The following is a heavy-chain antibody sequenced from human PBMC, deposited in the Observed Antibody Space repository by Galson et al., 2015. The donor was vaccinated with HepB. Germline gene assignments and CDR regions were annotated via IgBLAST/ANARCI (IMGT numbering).Heavy chain of an antibody. CDR1: GFTFSAHN. V-gene: IGHV3-30-3*01. J-gene: IGHJ4*02. D-gene: IGHD3-9*01. Sequence: SLRLSCAASGFTFSAHNMHWVRQAPVEGLEWLAIISPDGSTTIYADSVKGQFTISRDNSKNSLFLQVDGLRPEDTAMYYCARDFGWNFDLWGQGTLVTVSS. CDR3: ARDFGWNFDL. CDR2: ISPDGSTT.